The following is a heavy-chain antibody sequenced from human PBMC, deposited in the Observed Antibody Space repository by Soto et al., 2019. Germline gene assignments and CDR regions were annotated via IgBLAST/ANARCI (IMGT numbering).Heavy chain of an antibody. D-gene: IGHD3-3*01. J-gene: IGHJ6*03. CDR2: ISGSGGST. Sequence: GGSLRLSCAASGFTFSSYAMSWVRQAPGKGLEWVSAISGSGGSTYYADSVKGRFTISRDNSKNTLYLQMNSLRAEDTAVYYCANSMTYYDFWSGYRSQYHYMDVSAKRTTVTVSS. V-gene: IGHV3-23*01. CDR1: GFTFSSYA. CDR3: ANSMTYYDFWSGYRSQYHYMDV.